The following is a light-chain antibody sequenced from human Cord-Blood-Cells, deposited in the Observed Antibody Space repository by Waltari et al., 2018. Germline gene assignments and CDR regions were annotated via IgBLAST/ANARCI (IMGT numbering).Light chain of an antibody. CDR3: AAWDDSLSGWV. Sequence: QSVLTQPPSASGTPGQRVTISCSGSSSNIGSNYVYWYQQLPGTAPKLLITRINRRPSGVPDRFSGSKSGTSASLAISGLRSEDEADYYCAAWDDSLSGWVFGGGTKLTVL. CDR1: SSNIGSNY. CDR2: RIN. J-gene: IGLJ3*02. V-gene: IGLV1-47*01.